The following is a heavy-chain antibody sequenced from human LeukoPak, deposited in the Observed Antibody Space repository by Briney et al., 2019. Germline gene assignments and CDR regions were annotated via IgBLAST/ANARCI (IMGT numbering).Heavy chain of an antibody. V-gene: IGHV1-18*01. CDR2: ISAYNGNT. J-gene: IGHJ4*02. Sequence: ASVKVSCKASGGTFSSYAISWVRQAPGQGLEWMGWISAYNGNTNYAQKLQGRVTMTTDTSTSTAYMELRSLRSDDTAVYYCARDGGSYYKGPFDYWGQGTLVTVSS. CDR1: GGTFSSYA. CDR3: ARDGGSYYKGPFDY. D-gene: IGHD1-26*01.